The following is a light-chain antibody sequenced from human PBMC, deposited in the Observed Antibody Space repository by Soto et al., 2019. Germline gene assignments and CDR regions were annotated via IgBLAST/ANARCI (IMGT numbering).Light chain of an antibody. CDR1: QSVSSSY. J-gene: IGKJ1*01. CDR3: HQYGSSPPGT. CDR2: DAS. V-gene: IGKV3-20*01. Sequence: ENVLTQSPGILSLSPGERATLSCRASQSVSSSYLAWYQQKPGQAPRLLIYDASTRATGIPDRFSGSGSGTDFTLTISRLEPEDFAVYYCHQYGSSPPGTFGPGTKVEIE.